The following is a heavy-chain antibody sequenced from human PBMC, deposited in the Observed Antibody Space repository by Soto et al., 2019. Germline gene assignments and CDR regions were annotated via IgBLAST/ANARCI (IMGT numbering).Heavy chain of an antibody. D-gene: IGHD3-3*01. J-gene: IGHJ5*02. V-gene: IGHV4-34*01. CDR2: INHSGST. Sequence: SETLSLTCAVYGGSFSGYYWSWIRQPPGKGLEWIGEINHSGSTNYNPSLKSRVTISVDTSKNQFSLKLSSVTAADTAVYYCARGGYDFWSGYKFWFDPWGQGTLVT. CDR3: ARGGYDFWSGYKFWFDP. CDR1: GGSFSGYY.